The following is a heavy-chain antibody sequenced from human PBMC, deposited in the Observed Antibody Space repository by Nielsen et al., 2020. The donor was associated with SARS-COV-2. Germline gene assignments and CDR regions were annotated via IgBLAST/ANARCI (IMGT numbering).Heavy chain of an antibody. CDR2: ISYDGSNK. D-gene: IGHD3-3*01. CDR1: GFTFSSYA. CDR3: ARALGFSHYFGY. Sequence: GGSLRLSCAASGFTFSSYAMHWVRQAPGKGLEWVAVISYDGSNKYYADSVKGRFTISRDNSKNTLYLQMNSLRAEDTAVYYCARALGFSHYFGYWGQGTLVTVSS. V-gene: IGHV3-30-3*01. J-gene: IGHJ4*02.